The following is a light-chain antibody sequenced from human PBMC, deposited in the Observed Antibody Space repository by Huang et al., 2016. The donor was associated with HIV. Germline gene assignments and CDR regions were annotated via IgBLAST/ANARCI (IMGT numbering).Light chain of an antibody. CDR1: QSLRDTY. CDR2: GAA. J-gene: IGKJ4*01. V-gene: IGKV3-20*01. Sequence: EVVLTQSPGTLSLSPGEKATLSCRASQSLRDTYLAWYQQRPGQAPRLLIYGAAGRATAIPDRFSASGSGTDFTLTINRLEPQDFAVYFCLQYDRSPLTFGGGTRV. CDR3: LQYDRSPLT.